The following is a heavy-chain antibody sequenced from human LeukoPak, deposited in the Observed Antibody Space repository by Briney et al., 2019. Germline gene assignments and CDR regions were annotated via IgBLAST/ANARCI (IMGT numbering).Heavy chain of an antibody. J-gene: IGHJ4*02. CDR1: GGSISSSSYY. Sequence: SETLSLTCTVSGGSISSSSYYWGWIRQPPGKGLEWIGSIYYSGSTYYNPSLKSRVTISVDTSKNQFSLKLSSVTAADTAVYYCARDLPRVSQPLDMAAANNPFDYWGQGTLVTVSS. V-gene: IGHV4-39*07. CDR2: IYYSGST. D-gene: IGHD6-13*01. CDR3: ARDLPRVSQPLDMAAANNPFDY.